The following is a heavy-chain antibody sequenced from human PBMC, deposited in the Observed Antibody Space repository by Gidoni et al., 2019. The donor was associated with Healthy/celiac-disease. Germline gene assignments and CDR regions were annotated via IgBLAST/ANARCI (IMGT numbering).Heavy chain of an antibody. CDR2: INHSGST. Sequence: QVQLQQWGAGLLKPSETLSLTCAVYGVSFSGYYWSWIRPPPGKGLEWIGEINHSGSTNYNQSLKSRVTISVDTSKNQFSLKLSSVTAADTAVYYCARGPYCSSTSCYARGWFDPWGQGTLVTVSS. V-gene: IGHV4-34*01. D-gene: IGHD2-2*01. J-gene: IGHJ5*02. CDR3: ARGPYCSSTSCYARGWFDP. CDR1: GVSFSGYY.